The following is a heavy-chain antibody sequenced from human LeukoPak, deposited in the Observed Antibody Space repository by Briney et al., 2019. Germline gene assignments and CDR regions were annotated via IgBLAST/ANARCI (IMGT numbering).Heavy chain of an antibody. Sequence: GGSLRLSCAASGFTFSSYGMSWVRQAPGKGLEWVSSISGSGGSTYYADSVKGRFTISRDNTENSLYLQMNYLTTDDTAVYYCARDRRVGGWGGAFDIWGQGTKVTVSS. D-gene: IGHD2-21*01. V-gene: IGHV3-23*01. CDR3: ARDRRVGGWGGAFDI. CDR2: ISGSGGST. J-gene: IGHJ3*02. CDR1: GFTFSSYG.